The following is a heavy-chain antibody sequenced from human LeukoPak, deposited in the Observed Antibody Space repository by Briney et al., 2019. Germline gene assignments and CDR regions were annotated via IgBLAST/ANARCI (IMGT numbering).Heavy chain of an antibody. CDR2: ISAYNGNT. D-gene: IGHD6-19*01. J-gene: IGHJ6*03. Sequence: ASVTVSCKASEYTFTEHYINWVGQAPGQGGEGMGWISAYNGNTNYAQKLQGRVTMTTDTSTSTAYMELRSLRSDDTALYYCARAGPYSSGLLRSGYYYFYMDVWGKGTTVTVSS. V-gene: IGHV1-18*04. CDR1: EYTFTEHY. CDR3: ARAGPYSSGLLRSGYYYFYMDV.